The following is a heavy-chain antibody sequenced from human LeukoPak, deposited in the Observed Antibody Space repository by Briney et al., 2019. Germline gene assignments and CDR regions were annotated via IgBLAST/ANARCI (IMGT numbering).Heavy chain of an antibody. Sequence: SETLSLTCAVYGGSFSGYYWSWIRQPPGKGLEWIGEINHSGSTNYNPSLKSRVTISVDTSKNQFSLKLSSVTAADTAVYYCAKMGYYYDSSGYWEYFQHWGQGTLVTVSS. CDR3: AKMGYYYDSSGYWEYFQH. CDR2: INHSGST. CDR1: GGSFSGYY. V-gene: IGHV4-34*01. D-gene: IGHD3-22*01. J-gene: IGHJ1*01.